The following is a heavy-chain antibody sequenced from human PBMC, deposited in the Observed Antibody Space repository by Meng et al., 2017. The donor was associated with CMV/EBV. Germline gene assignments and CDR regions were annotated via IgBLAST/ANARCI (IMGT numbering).Heavy chain of an antibody. V-gene: IGHV3-23*03. CDR3: AKFYAAGLWYYYGMDV. CDR2: IYSGGSST. D-gene: IGHD6-13*01. CDR1: GFTFSSYA. J-gene: IGHJ6*02. Sequence: GESLKTSCAASGFTFSSYAMSWVRPAPGKGLEWVSVIYSGGSSTYNADSVKGRFPISRDTSKNTLYLQMNSLRAEDTAVYYCAKFYAAGLWYYYGMDVWGQGTTVTVSS.